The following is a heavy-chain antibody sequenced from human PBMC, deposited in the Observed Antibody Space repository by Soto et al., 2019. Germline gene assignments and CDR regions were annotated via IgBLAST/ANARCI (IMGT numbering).Heavy chain of an antibody. CDR3: ANDLSRGLVTRVDE. V-gene: IGHV6-1*01. CDR2: TYYRSKWYD. J-gene: IGHJ4*02. Sequence: SQTLSLTCAISGDSVSSNSAAWNWIRQPPSRGLEWLGRTYYRSKWYDDYAVSVESRITINPDTSKNKISLQLNSVTPEDTAVYYCANDLSRGLVTRVDEWGKGTLVTV. D-gene: IGHD3-9*01. CDR1: GDSVSSNSAA.